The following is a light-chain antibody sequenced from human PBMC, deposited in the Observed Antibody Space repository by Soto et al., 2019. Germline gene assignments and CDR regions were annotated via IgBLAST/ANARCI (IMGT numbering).Light chain of an antibody. CDR1: QSISSS. J-gene: IGKJ4*01. CDR3: QQYNNWPPLT. CDR2: ETS. Sequence: EIVMTQSPATLSVSPGERATLSCRASQSISSSLAWYQQRPGQPPRLLIYETSTRATGIPARFSGGGSGTELTLTISRLQSEDSAVYYCQQYNNWPPLTFGGGTKVEIK. V-gene: IGKV3-15*01.